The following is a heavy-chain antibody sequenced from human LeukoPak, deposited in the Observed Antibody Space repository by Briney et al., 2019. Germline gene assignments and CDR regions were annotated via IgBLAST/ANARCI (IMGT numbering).Heavy chain of an antibody. CDR2: LDPVDGKT. CDR3: ARDRGIRGFGEPPSPYYYYGMDV. CDR1: GYSLTELS. D-gene: IGHD3-10*01. Sequence: ASVKVSCKVYGYSLTELSMNWVGQVPGKGREWMGGLDPVDGKTIYVQRLQGRVTMTEDTSADTAYMDLSSLTSEDTAVYYCARDRGIRGFGEPPSPYYYYGMDVWGQGTTVTVSS. V-gene: IGHV1-24*01. J-gene: IGHJ6*02.